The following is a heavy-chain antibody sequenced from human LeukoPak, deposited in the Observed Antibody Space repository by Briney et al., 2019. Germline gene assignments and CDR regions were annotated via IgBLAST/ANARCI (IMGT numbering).Heavy chain of an antibody. J-gene: IGHJ4*02. V-gene: IGHV4-39*01. CDR3: ARRGPTVTISRAVFDY. CDR2: IYYSGST. CDR1: GGSISSSSYY. Sequence: PSETLSLTCTVSGGSISSSSYYWGWIRQPPGKGLEWIGSIYYSGSTYYNPSLKSRVTISVDTSKNQFSLKLSSVTAADTAVYYCARRGPTVTISRAVFDYWGQGTLVTVSS. D-gene: IGHD4-17*01.